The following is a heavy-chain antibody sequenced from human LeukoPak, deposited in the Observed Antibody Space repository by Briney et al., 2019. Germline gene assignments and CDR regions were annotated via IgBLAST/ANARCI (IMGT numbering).Heavy chain of an antibody. J-gene: IGHJ4*02. V-gene: IGHV3-74*01. CDR1: GFTFSSYW. CDR2: ISPDGSST. D-gene: IGHD6-13*01. Sequence: GGSLRLSCAASGFTFSSYWMHWVRHAPGKGLGWVSRISPDGSSTTYADSAKGRFTISRDNAKDTLYLQMNSLRAEDTGVYYCAGHHQAYSRTYWGQGTLVTVSS. CDR3: AGHHQAYSRTY.